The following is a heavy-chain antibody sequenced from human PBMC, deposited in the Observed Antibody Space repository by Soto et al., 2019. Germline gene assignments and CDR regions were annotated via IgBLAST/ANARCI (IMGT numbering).Heavy chain of an antibody. J-gene: IGHJ4*02. D-gene: IGHD4-17*01. CDR1: GGSIISGVYS. CDR2: MYHSGST. CDR3: ARATGDYFRLFDY. Sequence: QLQLQESGSGLVKPSQTLSLTCVVSGGSIISGVYSWSWIRQPPGKGLEWIGYMYHSGSTYYNPSRKGRVTISVDRSKNQFSLKLTSVTAADTAVYYCARATGDYFRLFDYWGQGTLVTVSS. V-gene: IGHV4-30-2*01.